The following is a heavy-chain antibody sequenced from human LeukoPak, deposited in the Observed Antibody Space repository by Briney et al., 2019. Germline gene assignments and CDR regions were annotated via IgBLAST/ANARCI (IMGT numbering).Heavy chain of an antibody. CDR2: INSDGGST. Sequence: GGSLRLSCAASGFTFSSYWMHWVRQAPGKGLVWVSRINSDGGSTNYADSVKGRFTISRDNAKNSLYLQMNSLRAEDAAVYYCAELGITMIGGVWGKGTTVTISS. J-gene: IGHJ6*04. D-gene: IGHD3-10*02. CDR3: AELGITMIGGV. CDR1: GFTFSSYW. V-gene: IGHV3-74*01.